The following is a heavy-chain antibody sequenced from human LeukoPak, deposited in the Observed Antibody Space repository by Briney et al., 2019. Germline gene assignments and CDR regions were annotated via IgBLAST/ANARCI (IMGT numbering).Heavy chain of an antibody. J-gene: IGHJ4*02. CDR3: AREGYCNSTSCYKPFDY. CDR1: GGSISSHY. CDR2: IYYSGTT. V-gene: IGHV4-59*11. D-gene: IGHD2-2*01. Sequence: PSETLSLTCTVSGGSISSHYWSWIRQPPGKGLEWIGYIYYSGTTNYNPSLKSRVTISVDTSKNQFSLKLSSVTAADTAVYYCAREGYCNSTSCYKPFDYWGQGTLVTVSS.